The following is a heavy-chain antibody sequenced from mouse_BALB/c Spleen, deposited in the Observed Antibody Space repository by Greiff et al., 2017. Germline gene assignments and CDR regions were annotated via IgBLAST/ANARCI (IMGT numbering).Heavy chain of an antibody. CDR2: ISSGSSTI. J-gene: IGHJ4*01. D-gene: IGHD3-1*01. CDR3: ARSGGFPYYYAMDY. V-gene: IGHV5-17*02. Sequence: EVMLVESGGGLVQPGGSRKLSCAASGFTFSSFGMHWVRQAPEKGLEWVAYISSGSSTIYYADTVKGRFTISRDNPKNTLFLQMTSLRSEDTAMYYCARSGGFPYYYAMDYWGQGTSVTVSS. CDR1: GFTFSSFG.